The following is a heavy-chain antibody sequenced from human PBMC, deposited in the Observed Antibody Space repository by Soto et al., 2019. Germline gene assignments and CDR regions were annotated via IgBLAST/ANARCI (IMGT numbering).Heavy chain of an antibody. Sequence: SETLSLTCAVYGGSFSGYYWSWIRQPPGKGLEWIGEINHSGSTNYNPSLKSRVTISVDTSKNQFSLKLSSVTAADTAVYYCARDGGYSYGYSPGYYYGMDVWGQGTTVTVS. J-gene: IGHJ6*02. CDR1: GGSFSGYY. D-gene: IGHD5-18*01. V-gene: IGHV4-34*01. CDR3: ARDGGYSYGYSPGYYYGMDV. CDR2: INHSGST.